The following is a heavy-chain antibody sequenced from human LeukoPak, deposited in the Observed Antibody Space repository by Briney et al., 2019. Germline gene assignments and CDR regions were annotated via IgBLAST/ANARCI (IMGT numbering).Heavy chain of an antibody. D-gene: IGHD3-22*01. Sequence: SVKVSCKASGGTFSSYAVSWVRQAPGQGLEWMGGIIPIFGTANYAQKFQGRVTITADESTSTAYMELSSLRSEDTAVYYCAREADSSGYRYFDYWGQGTLVTVSS. CDR1: GGTFSSYA. CDR2: IIPIFGTA. V-gene: IGHV1-69*13. J-gene: IGHJ4*02. CDR3: AREADSSGYRYFDY.